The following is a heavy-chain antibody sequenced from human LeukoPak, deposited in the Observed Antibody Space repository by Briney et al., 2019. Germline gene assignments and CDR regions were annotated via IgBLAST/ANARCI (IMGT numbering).Heavy chain of an antibody. CDR2: IYYSGST. J-gene: IGHJ4*02. D-gene: IGHD3-16*01. CDR1: GGSISSSSYY. CDR3: ARHSLFGMAEMAYFDY. Sequence: SETLSLTCTVSGGSISSSSYYWGWIRQPPGKGLEWTGSIYYSGSTYYNPSLKSRVTISVDTSKNQFSLKLSSVTAADTAVYYCARHSLFGMAEMAYFDYWGQGTLVTVSS. V-gene: IGHV4-39*01.